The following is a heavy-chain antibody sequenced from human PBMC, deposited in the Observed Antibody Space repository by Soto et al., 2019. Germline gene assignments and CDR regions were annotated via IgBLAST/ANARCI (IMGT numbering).Heavy chain of an antibody. CDR1: GGSISSGGYS. CDR3: ARGQVVAAQH. J-gene: IGHJ4*02. D-gene: IGHD2-15*01. Sequence: QLQLQESGSGLVKPSQTLSLTCAVSGGSISSGGYSWSWIRQPPGKGLEWIGYIYHSGSTYYNPSLKRRVTRSVDRAKNQSALKLSSVTAADTAVYYCARGQVVAAQHWGQGTLVTVSS. CDR2: IYHSGST. V-gene: IGHV4-30-2*01.